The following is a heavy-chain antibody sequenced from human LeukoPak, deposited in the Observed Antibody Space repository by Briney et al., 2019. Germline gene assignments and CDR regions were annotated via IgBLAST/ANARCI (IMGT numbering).Heavy chain of an antibody. J-gene: IGHJ4*02. V-gene: IGHV1-69*13. D-gene: IGHD5-24*01. Sequence: ASVKVSCKASGGTFSSYAISWVRQAPGQGLEWMGGIIPIFGTANYAQKFQGRVTITADESTSTAYMELRSLRSDDTAVYYCAHVRDGYNFDYWGQGTLVTVSS. CDR1: GGTFSSYA. CDR3: AHVRDGYNFDY. CDR2: IIPIFGTA.